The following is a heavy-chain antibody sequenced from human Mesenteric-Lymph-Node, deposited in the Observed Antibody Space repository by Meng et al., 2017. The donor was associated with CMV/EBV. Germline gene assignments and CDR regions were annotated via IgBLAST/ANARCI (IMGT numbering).Heavy chain of an antibody. V-gene: IGHV4-59*12. CDR1: GGSISSYY. CDR2: IYYTGST. Sequence: SETLSLTCTVSGGSISSYYWSWIRQPPGKGLESIGYIYYTGSTNYNPSLKSRVTISVDTSKNQFSLKLSSVTAADTAVYYCARVADFWSEDYWGQGTLVTVSS. J-gene: IGHJ4*02. CDR3: ARVADFWSEDY. D-gene: IGHD3-3*01.